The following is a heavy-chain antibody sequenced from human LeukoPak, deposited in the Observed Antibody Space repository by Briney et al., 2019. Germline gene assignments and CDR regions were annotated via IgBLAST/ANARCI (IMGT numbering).Heavy chain of an antibody. J-gene: IGHJ3*02. D-gene: IGHD3-22*01. V-gene: IGHV4-34*01. Sequence: SETLSLTCAVYGGSFSGYYWSWIRQPPGKGLEWIGEINHSGSTNYNPSLKSRVTISVDTSKNQFSLKLSSVTAADTAVYYCASMYYYDSSGYYYGAFDIWGQGTMVTVSS. CDR3: ASMYYYDSSGYYYGAFDI. CDR1: GGSFSGYY. CDR2: INHSGST.